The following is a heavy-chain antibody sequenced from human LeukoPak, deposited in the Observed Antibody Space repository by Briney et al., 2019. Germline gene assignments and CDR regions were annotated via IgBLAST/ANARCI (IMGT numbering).Heavy chain of an antibody. J-gene: IGHJ4*02. CDR1: GYTFTGYY. V-gene: IGHV1-46*01. Sequence: ASVKVSCKASGYTFTGYYVHWVRQAPGQGPEWMGIIRPGDGTTTYAQNFQGRVTMSRDVSTSTVHMELSSLRSEDSAVYYCARRNFGDFLPYFDFWGQGTVVTVSS. CDR2: IRPGDGTT. CDR3: ARRNFGDFLPYFDF. D-gene: IGHD4-17*01.